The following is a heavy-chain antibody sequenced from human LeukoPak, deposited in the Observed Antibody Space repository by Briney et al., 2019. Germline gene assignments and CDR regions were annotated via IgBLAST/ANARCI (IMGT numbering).Heavy chain of an antibody. CDR1: GGSISSGGYY. J-gene: IGHJ6*02. CDR3: ATTVTTGYYYGMDV. CDR2: IYYSGST. Sequence: PSQTLSLTCTVSGGSISSGGYYRSWIRQHPGKGLEWIGYIYYSGSTYYNPSLKSRVTISVDTSKNQFSLKLSSVTAADTAVYYCATTVTTGYYYGMDVWGQGTTVTVSS. D-gene: IGHD4-17*01. V-gene: IGHV4-31*03.